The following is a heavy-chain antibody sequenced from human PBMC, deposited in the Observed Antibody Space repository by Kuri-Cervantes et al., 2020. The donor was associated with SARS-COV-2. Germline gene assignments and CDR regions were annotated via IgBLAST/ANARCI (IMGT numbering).Heavy chain of an antibody. V-gene: IGHV3-30*04. D-gene: IGHD3-22*01. Sequence: LSLTCAASGFTFSDCSMHWVRQAPGKGLEWVAVISYDGSNTYYADSVKGRFTISRDNSKNTLYLQMNSLRAEDTAVYYCATLFDSSGFMFDYWGQGTLVTVSS. CDR1: GFTFSDCS. CDR2: ISYDGSNT. J-gene: IGHJ4*02. CDR3: ATLFDSSGFMFDY.